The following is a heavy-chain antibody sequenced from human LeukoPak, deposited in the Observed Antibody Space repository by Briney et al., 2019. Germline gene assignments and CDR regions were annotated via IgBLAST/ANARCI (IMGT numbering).Heavy chain of an antibody. V-gene: IGHV4-31*11. CDR3: ARASVGWASVHWYFDL. Sequence: SETLSLTCAVSGGSISSGGYYWSWIRQHPGKGLEWIGYIYYGGSTYYNPSLKSRVTISVDTSKNQFSLKLSSVTAADTAVYYCARASVGWASVHWYFDLWGRGTLVTVSS. J-gene: IGHJ2*01. CDR1: GGSISSGGYY. CDR2: IYYGGST. D-gene: IGHD1-26*01.